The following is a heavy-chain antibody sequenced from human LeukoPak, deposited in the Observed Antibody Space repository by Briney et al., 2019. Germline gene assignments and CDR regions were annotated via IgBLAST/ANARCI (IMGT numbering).Heavy chain of an antibody. J-gene: IGHJ3*02. V-gene: IGHV4-59*08. D-gene: IGHD6-13*01. CDR1: GGSISSYY. CDR2: IYYSGST. CDR3: ASGDGAAAGTDAFDI. Sequence: SETLSLTCTVSGGSISSYYWSWIRQPPGKGLEWIGYIYYSGSTNYNPSLKSRVTISVDTSKNQFSLKLSSVTAADTAVYYCASGDGAAAGTDAFDIWGQGTMVTVSS.